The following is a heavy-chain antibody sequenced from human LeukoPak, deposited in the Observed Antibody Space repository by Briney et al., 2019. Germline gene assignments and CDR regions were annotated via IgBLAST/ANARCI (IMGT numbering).Heavy chain of an antibody. Sequence: GRSLRLSCVASGFTFSNYWMHWVRQPPGKGLVWVSRIYVDGRTTNYADSVKGRFTISRDDAKNTVYLEMNSLSVEDTATYYCIRDFRSADLWGQGTLVTVTS. V-gene: IGHV3-74*01. CDR2: IYVDGRTT. CDR3: IRDFRSADL. J-gene: IGHJ5*02. CDR1: GFTFSNYW.